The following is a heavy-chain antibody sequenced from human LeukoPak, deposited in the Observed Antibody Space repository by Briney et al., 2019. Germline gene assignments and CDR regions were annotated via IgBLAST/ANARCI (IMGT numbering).Heavy chain of an antibody. CDR1: GDSVSSSSAA. Sequence: SQTLSLTCAISGDSVSSSSAAWNWIRQSPSRGLEWLGRTYYRSKWYNDYAVSVRSRITVNPDTSKNQFSLQLNSVTPEDTAVYYCAREDYGGKSGIYFDYWGQGTLVTVSS. V-gene: IGHV6-1*01. D-gene: IGHD4-23*01. CDR3: AREDYGGKSGIYFDY. CDR2: TYYRSKWYN. J-gene: IGHJ4*02.